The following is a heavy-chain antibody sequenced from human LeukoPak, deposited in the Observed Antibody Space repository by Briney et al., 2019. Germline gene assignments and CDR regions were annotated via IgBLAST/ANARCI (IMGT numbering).Heavy chain of an antibody. V-gene: IGHV4-34*01. CDR2: INHSGST. CDR1: GGSFSGYY. CDR3: ARGPNYYDSSGHKLFDY. J-gene: IGHJ4*02. D-gene: IGHD3-22*01. Sequence: SETLPLTCAVYGGSFSGYYWSWIRQPPGKGLEWIGEINHSGSTNYNPSLKSRVTISVDTSKNQFSLKLSSVTAADTAVYYCARGPNYYDSSGHKLFDYWGQGTLVTVSS.